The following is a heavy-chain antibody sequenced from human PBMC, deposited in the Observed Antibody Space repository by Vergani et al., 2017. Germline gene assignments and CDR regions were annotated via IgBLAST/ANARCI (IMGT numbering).Heavy chain of an antibody. CDR3: ASDTHSGQRADH. CDR2: IHYSENT. D-gene: IGHD6-19*01. V-gene: IGHV4-59*11. CDR1: FDSIRNLY. Sequence: QVQLQESGPGLVKSSETLSLTCSVSFDSIRNLYCNWIRQPPGKGLEWIGSIHYSENTNYNPSLKTRVTISVDTSKNQFSLTLTSVTAADTAVYYCASDTHSGQRADHWGQGILVTVTS. J-gene: IGHJ4*02.